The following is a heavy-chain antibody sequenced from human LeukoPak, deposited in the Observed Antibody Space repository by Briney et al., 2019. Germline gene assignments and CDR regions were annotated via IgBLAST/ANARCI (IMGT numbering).Heavy chain of an antibody. V-gene: IGHV3-53*01. Sequence: QTGGSLRLSCAVSGFTFSGDYMRWVRQAPGKGLEWVSVIYSGGSTYYSDSVKGRFTSSRDNSKNMLYLEMNSLRAEDTAVYYCARHDWCDPWGQGTLVTVSS. D-gene: IGHD3-3*01. CDR2: IYSGGST. CDR3: ARHDWCDP. CDR1: GFTFSGDY. J-gene: IGHJ5*02.